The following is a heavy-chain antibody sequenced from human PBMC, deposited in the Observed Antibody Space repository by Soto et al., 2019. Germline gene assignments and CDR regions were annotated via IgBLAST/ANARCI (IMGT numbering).Heavy chain of an antibody. J-gene: IGHJ3*02. CDR1: GLSFSCHS. D-gene: IGHD3-10*01. CDR2: ISFDVRNT. CDR3: ARAGSGHDAFDI. Sequence: GGALRLPCAASGLSFSCHSMDWVSQASGKGLEWVAVISFDVRNTYYADSVMGRFTISRDNSKNTLYLQMNSLRAEDTAMYYCARAGSGHDAFDIWGKETMVTVSS. V-gene: IGHV3-30*04.